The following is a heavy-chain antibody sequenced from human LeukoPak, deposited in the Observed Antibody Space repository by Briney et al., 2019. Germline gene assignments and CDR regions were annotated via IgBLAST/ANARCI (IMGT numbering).Heavy chain of an antibody. J-gene: IGHJ4*02. CDR1: GYTFTSYA. CDR2: INAGNGNT. D-gene: IGHD3-22*01. V-gene: IGHV1-3*01. Sequence: GASVKVSCKASGYTFTSYAMHWVRQAPGERLEWMGWINAGNGNTEYSQKFQGRVTITRDTSASTAYMELSSLRSEDTAVYYCARPSFTIIVFGPLDYWGQGTLVTVSS. CDR3: ARPSFTIIVFGPLDY.